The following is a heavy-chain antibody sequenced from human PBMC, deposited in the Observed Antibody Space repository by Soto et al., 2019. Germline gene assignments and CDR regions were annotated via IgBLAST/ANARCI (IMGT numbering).Heavy chain of an antibody. J-gene: IGHJ6*02. V-gene: IGHV1-24*01. CDR1: GYTLTELS. CDR2: FDPVDGET. D-gene: IGHD3-3*01. CDR3: ATPVLRFLEWLPPPTYYYYGMDV. Sequence: GASVKVSCKVSGYTLTELSMHWVRQAPGKGLEWMGGFDPVDGETIYAQKFQGRVTMTEDTSTDTAYMELSSLRSEDTAVYYCATPVLRFLEWLPPPTYYYYGMDVWGQGTTVTVSS.